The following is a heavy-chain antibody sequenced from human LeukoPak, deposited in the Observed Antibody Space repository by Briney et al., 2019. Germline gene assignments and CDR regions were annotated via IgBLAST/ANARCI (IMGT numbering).Heavy chain of an antibody. CDR1: GGSISSYY. J-gene: IGHJ4*02. V-gene: IGHV4-59*01. Sequence: SETLSLTCTVSGGSISSYYRSWIRQPPGKGLEWIGYIYYSGSTNYNPSLKSRVTISVDTPKNQFSLKLTSVTAADTAVYYCARAGTAMVSLDYWGQGTLVTVSS. D-gene: IGHD5-18*01. CDR3: ARAGTAMVSLDY. CDR2: IYYSGST.